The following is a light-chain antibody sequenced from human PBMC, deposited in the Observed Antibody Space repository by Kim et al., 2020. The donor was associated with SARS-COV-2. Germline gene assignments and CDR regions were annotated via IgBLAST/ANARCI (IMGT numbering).Light chain of an antibody. CDR1: QSVSSNY. CDR3: QQYSSSPAT. Sequence: EIVLTQSPGTLSLSPGERATLSCRASQSVSSNYLAWYQQKPGQAPRLLIYGASSRATGIPDRFSGSGSGTDFTLPITRLEPEDFAVYYCQQYSSSPATFGQGTKVDIK. J-gene: IGKJ1*01. V-gene: IGKV3-20*01. CDR2: GAS.